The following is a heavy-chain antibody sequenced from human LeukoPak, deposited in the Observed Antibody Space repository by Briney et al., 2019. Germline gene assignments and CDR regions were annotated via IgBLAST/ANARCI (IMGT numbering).Heavy chain of an antibody. V-gene: IGHV1-2*02. Sequence: GASVKVSCKASGYTFTGGYIHWVRQAPGQGLEWMGWINPNSGGTNYAQKFQGRVTMTRDTSISTAYMELSRLRSDDTAVYYCAREGGNCSSTSCYHDYWGQGTLVTVSS. D-gene: IGHD2-2*01. J-gene: IGHJ4*02. CDR2: INPNSGGT. CDR1: GYTFTGGY. CDR3: AREGGNCSSTSCYHDY.